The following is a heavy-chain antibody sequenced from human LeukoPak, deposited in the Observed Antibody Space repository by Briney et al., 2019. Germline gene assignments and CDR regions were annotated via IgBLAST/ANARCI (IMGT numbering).Heavy chain of an antibody. D-gene: IGHD1-26*01. CDR3: ARARDIVGVRGPARHAFDI. CDR2: INPSGGST. Sequence: ASVKVSCKASGYTFTSYYMHWVRQAPGQGLEWMGIINPSGGSTNSPQKFQGRVTMTRDTSTGTVYMELSSLRSEDTAVYYCARARDIVGVRGPARHAFDIWGQGTMVTVSS. V-gene: IGHV1-46*01. CDR1: GYTFTSYY. J-gene: IGHJ3*02.